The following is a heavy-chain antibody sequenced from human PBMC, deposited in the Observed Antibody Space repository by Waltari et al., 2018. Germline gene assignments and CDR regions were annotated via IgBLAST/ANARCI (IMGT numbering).Heavy chain of an antibody. CDR2: MNPNSGNT. V-gene: IGHV1-8*01. CDR3: ARGEDGYNENFDY. D-gene: IGHD5-12*01. Sequence: QVQLVQSGAEVKQPGASVKVSCKASGYNFPSYGINWVRQATGQGLEWMGWMNPNSGNTGYAQKFQGRVTMTRNTSISTAYMELSSLRSEDTAVYYCARGEDGYNENFDYWGQGTLVTVSS. CDR1: GYNFPSYG. J-gene: IGHJ4*02.